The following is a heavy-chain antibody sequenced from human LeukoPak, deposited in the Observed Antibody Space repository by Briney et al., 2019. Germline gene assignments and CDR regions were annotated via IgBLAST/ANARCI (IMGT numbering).Heavy chain of an antibody. J-gene: IGHJ4*02. CDR3: ARDRGWGKGDGEWELPNHFDY. CDR1: GFTFSSYS. CDR2: ISSSSSHI. D-gene: IGHD1-26*01. V-gene: IGHV3-21*01. Sequence: GGSLRLSCAASGFTFSSYSMNWVRQAPGKGLEWVSSISSSSSHIYYADSVKGRFTISRDNAKNSLYLQMNSLRVEDTAVYYCARDRGWGKGDGEWELPNHFDYWGQGTLVTVSS.